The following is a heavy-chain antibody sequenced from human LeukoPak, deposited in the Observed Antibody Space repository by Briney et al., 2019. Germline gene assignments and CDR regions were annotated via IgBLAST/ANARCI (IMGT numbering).Heavy chain of an antibody. Sequence: PSETLSLTCTVSGGSISSSSYYWGWIRQPPRKGLEWIGSIYYSGSTYYNPSLKSRVTISVDTSKNQFSLKLSSVTAADTAVYYCARQPNYYDSSGLRYYFDYWGQGTLVTVSS. J-gene: IGHJ4*02. D-gene: IGHD3-22*01. V-gene: IGHV4-39*01. CDR3: ARQPNYYDSSGLRYYFDY. CDR2: IYYSGST. CDR1: GGSISSSSYY.